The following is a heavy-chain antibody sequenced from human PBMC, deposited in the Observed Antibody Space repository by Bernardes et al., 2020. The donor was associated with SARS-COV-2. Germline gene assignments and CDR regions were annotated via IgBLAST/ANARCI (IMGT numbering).Heavy chain of an antibody. Sequence: GGSLRLSRAASGFTFSSYGMHWVRQAPGKGLEWVAVISYDGSNKYYADSVKGRFTISRDNSKNTLYLQMNSLRAEDTAVYYCAKDRAEIFVLLWFGDSFVHGMDVWGQGTTVTVSS. CDR1: GFTFSSYG. D-gene: IGHD3-10*01. CDR2: ISYDGSNK. J-gene: IGHJ6*02. V-gene: IGHV3-30*18. CDR3: AKDRAEIFVLLWFGDSFVHGMDV.